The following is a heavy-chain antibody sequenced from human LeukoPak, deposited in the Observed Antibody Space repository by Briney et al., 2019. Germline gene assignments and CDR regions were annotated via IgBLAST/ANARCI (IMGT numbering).Heavy chain of an antibody. CDR1: GGSISSGSDY. V-gene: IGHV4-61*02. D-gene: IGHD1-26*01. Sequence: SQTLSLTCNVSGGSISSGSDYWSWIRQPAGKGLEWIGRIYTSGSTNYNPSLKSRVTISVDTSKNQFSLKQTSVTAADTAVYYCARESLGPPYYFDYWGQGTLVTVSS. CDR2: IYTSGST. CDR3: ARESLGPPYYFDY. J-gene: IGHJ4*02.